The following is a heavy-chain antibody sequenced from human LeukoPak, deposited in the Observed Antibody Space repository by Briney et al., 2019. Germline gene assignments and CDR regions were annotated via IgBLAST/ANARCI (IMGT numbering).Heavy chain of an antibody. CDR2: INWNSDSI. J-gene: IGHJ4*02. CDR3: AKSPHTAGGSWDYFDY. D-gene: IGHD6-13*01. Sequence: PGGSLRLSCAVSGFTFDDYAMHWVRQVPGKGLEWVSGINWNSDSIGYADSVKGRFTTSRDNAKNSLYLQMNGLRAEDTALYYCAKSPHTAGGSWDYFDYWGQGTLVTVSS. CDR1: GFTFDDYA. V-gene: IGHV3-9*01.